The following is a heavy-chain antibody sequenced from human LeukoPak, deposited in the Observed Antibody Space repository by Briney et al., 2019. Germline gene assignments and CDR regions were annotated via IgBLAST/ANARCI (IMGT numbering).Heavy chain of an antibody. D-gene: IGHD3-22*01. CDR2: ISYDGSNK. CDR3: ARDRYYYDSSGYYYYYYGMDV. Sequence: PGGSLRLSCLTSGFTFSTNAMSWVRQAPGKGLEWVAVISYDGSNKYYADSVKGRFTISRDNSKNTLYLQMNSLRAEDTAVYYCARDRYYYDSSGYYYYYYGMDVWGQGTTVTVSS. CDR1: GFTFSTNA. J-gene: IGHJ6*02. V-gene: IGHV3-30*04.